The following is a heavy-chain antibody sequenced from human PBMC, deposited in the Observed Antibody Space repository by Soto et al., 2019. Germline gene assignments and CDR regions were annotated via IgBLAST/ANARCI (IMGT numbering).Heavy chain of an antibody. J-gene: IGHJ4*02. CDR3: AKASVWFGEFDY. V-gene: IGHV3-23*01. Sequence: EVQLLESGGGLVQPGGSLRLSCAASGFTFSSYAMSWVRQAPGKGLEWVSAISGSGGSTYYADSVKGRFTISRDNSKNTLYLQMHSLRAEDTAVYYCAKASVWFGEFDYWGQGTLVTVSS. CDR1: GFTFSSYA. D-gene: IGHD3-10*01. CDR2: ISGSGGST.